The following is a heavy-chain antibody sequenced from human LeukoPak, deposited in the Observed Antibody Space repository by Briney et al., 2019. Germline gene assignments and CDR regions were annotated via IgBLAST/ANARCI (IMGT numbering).Heavy chain of an antibody. CDR1: GFSFSVYA. V-gene: IGHV3-23*01. CDR3: AKDFSWDSSWCGCPDY. CDR2: ISGSGGRT. J-gene: IGHJ4*02. Sequence: GGSLRLSCAASGFSFSVYAMSWVRQTPGKGLEWVSGISGSGGRTYSAESVKGRFTISRDNSRKTLYLQMNSLRAEDTAVYYCAKDFSWDSSWCGCPDYWGQGTLVTVSS. D-gene: IGHD6-13*01.